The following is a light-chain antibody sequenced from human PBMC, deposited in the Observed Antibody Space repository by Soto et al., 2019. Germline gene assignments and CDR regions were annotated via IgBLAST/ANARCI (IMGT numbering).Light chain of an antibody. J-gene: IGKJ5*01. V-gene: IGKV4-1*01. Sequence: DIVMTQSPDSLAVSLGERATINCKSSQSVLYSSDNKNYLAWYQQKPGQPPKVLIYWASTRESGVPDRFSGGGTGTEFTLTISSLQAEDVAVYYCQQYYSAPITFGQGTRLEIK. CDR3: QQYYSAPIT. CDR1: QSVLYSSDNKNY. CDR2: WAS.